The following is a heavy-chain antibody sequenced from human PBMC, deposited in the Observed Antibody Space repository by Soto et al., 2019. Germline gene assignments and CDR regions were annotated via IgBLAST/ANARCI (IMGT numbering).Heavy chain of an antibody. CDR3: ARARGGDSGDYASPFDR. D-gene: IGHD4-17*01. V-gene: IGHV4-30-4*01. CDR1: GGSVSIGDYL. J-gene: IGHJ5*02. Sequence: VQLQESGPGLVTPSQTLSLTCTVFGGSVSIGDYLWSWIRQRPGKGLEWIGYIHDSGNTYYNPSLKSRVTISLDTSKNQFSLKVTSMTAADTAVYFCARARGGDSGDYASPFDRWGQGNLVTVSS. CDR2: IHDSGNT.